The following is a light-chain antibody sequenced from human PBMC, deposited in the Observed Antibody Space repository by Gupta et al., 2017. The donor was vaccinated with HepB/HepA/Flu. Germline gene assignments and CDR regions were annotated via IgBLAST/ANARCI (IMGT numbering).Light chain of an antibody. CDR1: KTIKTF. CDR3: QHRYSSPLT. V-gene: IGKV1-39*01. Sequence: EIQMTQSPSCLYASIGDSFTLTCRACKTIKTFLHWYQQKPGKAPNLLIYSASTVDSGVPSRFSGSGSGTDFTLTISSQQPEDFGTYYCQHRYSSPLTFGRGTKVEIK. J-gene: IGKJ4*01. CDR2: SAS.